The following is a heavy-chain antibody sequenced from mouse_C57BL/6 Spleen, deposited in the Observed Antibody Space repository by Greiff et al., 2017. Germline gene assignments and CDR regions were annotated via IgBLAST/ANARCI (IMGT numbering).Heavy chain of an antibody. CDR2: ISSGGSYT. J-gene: IGHJ1*01. CDR3: ARRSTTVVAHWSFDF. D-gene: IGHD1-1*01. Sequence: EVKLMESGGDLVKPGGSLKLSCAASGFTFSSYGMSWVRQTPDKRLEWVATISSGGSYTYYPDSVKGRFTISRDNAKNTLYLQMSSLKSDDTAMYYCARRSTTVVAHWSFDFWGPGTTVTVSS. V-gene: IGHV5-6*02. CDR1: GFTFSSYG.